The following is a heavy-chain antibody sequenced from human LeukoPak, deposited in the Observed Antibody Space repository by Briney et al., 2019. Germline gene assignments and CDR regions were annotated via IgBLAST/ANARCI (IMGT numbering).Heavy chain of an antibody. V-gene: IGHV3-7*01. Sequence: GGSLRLSCEASGFTFSNYWMSWVRQAPGKGLEWVANIKYDGSEKYYVDSVKGRFTISRDNGKNSLYVQMNSLSVEDTAVYYCAREGRTVRGWFDPWGQGTLVTVSS. CDR3: AREGRTVRGWFDP. J-gene: IGHJ5*02. CDR2: IKYDGSEK. D-gene: IGHD3-10*01. CDR1: GFTFSNYW.